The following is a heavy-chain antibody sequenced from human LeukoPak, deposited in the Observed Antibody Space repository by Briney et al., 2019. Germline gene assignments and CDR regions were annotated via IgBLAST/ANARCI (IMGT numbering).Heavy chain of an antibody. CDR2: IKEDGGEK. CDR3: ARDAGIAAAGTVGYFDY. D-gene: IGHD6-13*01. Sequence: PGGSLRLSCVGSGFTFSGYWMSWVRQAPGKGLEWVANIKEDGGEKYYVDSVKGRFTISRDNAKNSLYLQMDSLRAEDMAVYYCARDAGIAAAGTVGYFDYWGQGTLVTVSS. J-gene: IGHJ4*02. V-gene: IGHV3-7*01. CDR1: GFTFSGYW.